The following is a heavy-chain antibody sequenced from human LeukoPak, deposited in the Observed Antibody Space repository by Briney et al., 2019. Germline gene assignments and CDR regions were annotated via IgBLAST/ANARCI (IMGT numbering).Heavy chain of an antibody. J-gene: IGHJ4*02. CDR2: IYTSGSN. Sequence: SETLSLPCTVSGRSISRYYWRWIRQPAGKGLEWIGRIYTSGSNNYIATPNGQVTMSAYRSKTQSSENLSSVTGADTAAYYCAKEKYYYDSSGYYYAPFDYWGQGTLVTVSS. CDR3: AKEKYYYDSSGYYYAPFDY. CDR1: GRSISRYY. D-gene: IGHD3-22*01. V-gene: IGHV4-4*07.